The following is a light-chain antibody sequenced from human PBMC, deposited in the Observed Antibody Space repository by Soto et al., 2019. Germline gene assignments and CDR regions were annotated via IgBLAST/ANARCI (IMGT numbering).Light chain of an antibody. CDR3: QQSHTTPYT. Sequence: DIQMTQSPSSLSASVGDRVAITCRASQSINIYLNWYQQRPGRAPKLLIYAASNLQSGVPSRFSGDGVGTHSTPTISGLQPDDFATYHCQQSHTTPYTFGQGTRLEIK. V-gene: IGKV1-39*01. CDR2: AAS. J-gene: IGKJ5*01. CDR1: QSINIY.